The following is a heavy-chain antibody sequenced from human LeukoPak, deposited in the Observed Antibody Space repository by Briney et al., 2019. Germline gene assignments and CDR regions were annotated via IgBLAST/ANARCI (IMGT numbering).Heavy chain of an antibody. CDR3: AKSSHSYGNDALDI. D-gene: IGHD5-18*01. CDR1: GFIFDDYA. V-gene: IGHV3-23*01. Sequence: GGSLRLSCAASGFIFDDYAMHWVRQAPGKGLEYVSVIRGGGGVKYYAASVKGRFTISRDNSKNTLYLQMNSLRAEDTAVYYCAKSSHSYGNDALDIWGQGTMVPVSS. J-gene: IGHJ3*02. CDR2: IRGGGGVK.